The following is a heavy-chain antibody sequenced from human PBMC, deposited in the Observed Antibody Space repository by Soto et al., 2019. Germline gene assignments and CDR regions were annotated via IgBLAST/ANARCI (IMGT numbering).Heavy chain of an antibody. J-gene: IGHJ4*02. CDR3: ARARRTAMVKVKYYFDS. V-gene: IGHV1-46*01. Sequence: ASVKVSCKASGYTFTSYYMHWVRQAPGQGLEWMGIINPSGGSTSYAQKFQGRVTVTRDTSTSTVYMELSSLRSEDTAVYYCARARRTAMVKVKYYFDSWGQGTQVTVSS. CDR2: INPSGGST. CDR1: GYTFTSYY. D-gene: IGHD5-18*01.